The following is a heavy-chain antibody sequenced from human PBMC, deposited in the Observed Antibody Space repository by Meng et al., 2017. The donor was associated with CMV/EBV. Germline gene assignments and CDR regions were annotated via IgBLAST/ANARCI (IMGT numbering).Heavy chain of an antibody. CDR1: GGSFSGYY. V-gene: IGHV4-34*01. Sequence: GSLRLSCAVYGGSFSGYYWSWIRQSPGKGLEWIGEINHSGSTNYNPSLKSRVTISVDMLKNQFSLKVNSVTAADTAVYYCARGPPLSSDVPAPSPLYWGQGTLVTVSS. CDR2: INHSGST. D-gene: IGHD2-2*01. CDR3: ARGPPLSSDVPAPSPLY. J-gene: IGHJ4*02.